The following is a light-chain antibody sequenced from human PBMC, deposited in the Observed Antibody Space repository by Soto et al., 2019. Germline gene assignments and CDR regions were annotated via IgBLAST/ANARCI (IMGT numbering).Light chain of an antibody. J-gene: IGKJ1*01. CDR1: QSVSSH. V-gene: IGKV3-11*01. CDR3: QQYVSSPAT. Sequence: PGERGTLSCRASQSVSSHLAWYQQKPGQAPRLLIYDASKRPTGIPARFSGSGSGTDFTLTISSLEPEDSAVYYCQQYVSSPATFGQGTKVDIK. CDR2: DAS.